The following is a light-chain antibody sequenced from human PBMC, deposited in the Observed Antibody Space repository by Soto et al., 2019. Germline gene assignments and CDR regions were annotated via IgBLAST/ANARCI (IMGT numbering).Light chain of an antibody. CDR1: QGISSS. V-gene: IGKV1-9*01. J-gene: IGKJ4*01. CDR2: AAS. Sequence: GDRVTITCRASQGISSSLAWYQKKPGKAPKLLIYAASTLQSGVPSRFSGSGSGTDFTLTISSLQPEDFATYYCQQVNSFPLTFGGGTKVEIK. CDR3: QQVNSFPLT.